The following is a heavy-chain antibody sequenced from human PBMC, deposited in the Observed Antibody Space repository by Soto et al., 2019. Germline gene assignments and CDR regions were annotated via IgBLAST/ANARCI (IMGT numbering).Heavy chain of an antibody. CDR3: ATSLEWLLGFYY. CDR2: FDPEDGET. V-gene: IGHV1-24*01. Sequence: ASVKVSCKVSGYTLTELSMHWVRQAPGKGLEWMGGFDPEDGETSYAQKFQGRVTMTEDTSTDTAYMEPSSLRSEDTAVYYCATSLEWLLGFYYWGQGTLVTVSS. CDR1: GYTLTELS. J-gene: IGHJ4*02. D-gene: IGHD3-3*01.